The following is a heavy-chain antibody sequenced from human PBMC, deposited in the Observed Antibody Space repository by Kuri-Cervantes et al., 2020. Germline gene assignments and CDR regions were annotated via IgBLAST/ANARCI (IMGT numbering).Heavy chain of an antibody. Sequence: LSSTCTVSGGSISSGGYYWSWIRQHPGKGLEWIGYIYYSGSTYYNPSLKSRVTISVDTSKNQFSLKLNSVTAADTAVYYCARRSDVLLWFGESWGQGTLVTVSS. V-gene: IGHV4-31*03. CDR2: IYYSGST. J-gene: IGHJ4*02. CDR1: GGSISSGGYY. D-gene: IGHD3-10*01. CDR3: ARRSDVLLWFGES.